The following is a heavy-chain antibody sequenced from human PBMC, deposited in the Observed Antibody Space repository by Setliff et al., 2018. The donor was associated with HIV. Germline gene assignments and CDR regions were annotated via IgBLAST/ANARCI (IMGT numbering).Heavy chain of an antibody. D-gene: IGHD2-2*02. CDR2: IDQSGST. Sequence: PSETLSLTCAVYGGSFSGYSWTWIRQPPGKGLEWIGEIDQSGSTNYNPSLKSRVTTSVDTSKNQFSLRLSSVTAADTAVYYCARRGWNGYKAFDYRGQGTLVTVSS. V-gene: IGHV4-34*01. J-gene: IGHJ4*02. CDR3: ARRGWNGYKAFDY. CDR1: GGSFSGYS.